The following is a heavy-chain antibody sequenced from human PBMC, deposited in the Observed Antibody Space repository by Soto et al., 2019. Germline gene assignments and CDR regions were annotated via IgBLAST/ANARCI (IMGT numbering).Heavy chain of an antibody. V-gene: IGHV1-18*01. D-gene: IGHD3-9*01. CDR1: GYIFTNYG. CDR2: ISGYNGNT. J-gene: IGHJ6*02. CDR3: ARGRYSSGGLDV. Sequence: QVQLVQSGAEVTRPGASVKVSCKASGYIFTNYGISWVRQAPGQGLERMGWISGYNGNTNYAQKFQGRVTMTTDTSTTTAYMELRSLQSDDRAVFYCARGRYSSGGLDVWGQGTTVTVSS.